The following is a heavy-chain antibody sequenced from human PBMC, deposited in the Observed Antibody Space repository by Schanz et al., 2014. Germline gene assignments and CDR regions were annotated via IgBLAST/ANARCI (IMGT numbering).Heavy chain of an antibody. CDR2: VCYDGSKK. V-gene: IGHV3-33*06. Sequence: VQLVESGGGLIQPGGSLRLSCAASGFTFSTSSMNWVRQAPGRGLEWVAVVCYDGSKKYYADSVKGRFTTSRDNSKNTMYLQMNSLRAEDTAVYYCVKDLQRELLRDDHYYGMDVWGQGTTVTVSS. J-gene: IGHJ6*02. CDR1: GFTFSTSS. CDR3: VKDLQRELLRDDHYYGMDV. D-gene: IGHD1-26*01.